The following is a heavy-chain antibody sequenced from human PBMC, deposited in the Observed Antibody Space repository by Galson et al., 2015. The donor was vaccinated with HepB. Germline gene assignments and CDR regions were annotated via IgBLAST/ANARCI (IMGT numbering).Heavy chain of an antibody. CDR3: ARGLFVDYHDSSAATYDY. CDR2: INAGNGNT. J-gene: IGHJ4*02. V-gene: IGHV1-3*01. D-gene: IGHD3-22*01. Sequence: SVKVSCKASGYTFSSFIHHWVRQAPGQRLEWMGSINAGNGNTKYSEKFQARVTVTRETSANTVYMDFSSLTSEDTAVYYCARGLFVDYHDSSAATYDYWGQGILVTVSS. CDR1: GYTFSSFI.